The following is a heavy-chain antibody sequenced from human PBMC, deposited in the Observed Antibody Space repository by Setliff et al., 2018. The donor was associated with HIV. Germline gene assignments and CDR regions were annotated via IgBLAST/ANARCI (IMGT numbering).Heavy chain of an antibody. CDR3: AKDRHSSRTPRLYYFDY. Sequence: PGGSLRLSCAASGFTFSNYAMHWVRQAPGKGLEWVTIISYDGSTKYYADSVQGRFTISRDNSRNTLYLQMNNLRPEDTAVYYCAKDRHSSRTPRLYYFDYWGQGTLVTVSS. V-gene: IGHV3-30*04. CDR1: GFTFSNYA. J-gene: IGHJ4*02. D-gene: IGHD6-19*01. CDR2: ISYDGSTK.